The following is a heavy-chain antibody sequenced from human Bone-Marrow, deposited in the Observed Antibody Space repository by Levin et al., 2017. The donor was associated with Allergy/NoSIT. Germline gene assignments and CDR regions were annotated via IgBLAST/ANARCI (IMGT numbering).Heavy chain of an antibody. CDR2: INPNSGGT. Sequence: ASVKVSCKASGYTFTDYYMHWVRQAPGQGLEWMGWINPNSGGTNYAQKFQGWVTMTRDTSISTAYMELSRLRSDDTAVYYCARDRSWNADYYGMDVWGQGTTVTVSS. V-gene: IGHV1-2*04. D-gene: IGHD1-1*01. J-gene: IGHJ6*02. CDR1: GYTFTDYY. CDR3: ARDRSWNADYYGMDV.